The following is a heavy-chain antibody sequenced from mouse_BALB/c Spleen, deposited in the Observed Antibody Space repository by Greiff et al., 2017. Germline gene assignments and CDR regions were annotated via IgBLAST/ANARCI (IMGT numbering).Heavy chain of an antibody. Sequence: EVQLQESGAELVKPGASVKLSCTASGFNIKDTYMHWVKQRPEQGLEWIGRIDPANGNTKYDPKFQGKATITADTSSNTAYLQLISLTSEDTAVYYCARPLYYVSSQYYFDYWGQGTTLTVSS. J-gene: IGHJ2*01. CDR2: IDPANGNT. D-gene: IGHD1-1*01. CDR3: ARPLYYVSSQYYFDY. CDR1: GFNIKDTY. V-gene: IGHV14-3*02.